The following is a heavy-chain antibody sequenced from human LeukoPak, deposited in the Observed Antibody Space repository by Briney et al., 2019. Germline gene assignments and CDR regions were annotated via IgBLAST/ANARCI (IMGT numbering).Heavy chain of an antibody. D-gene: IGHD1-26*01. CDR2: IYHSGST. J-gene: IGHJ4*02. CDR1: GGSISSGGYY. CDR3: ARERILSGSSPHYFDY. V-gene: IGHV4-30-2*01. Sequence: SETLSLTCTVSGGSISSGGYYWSWIRQPPGKGLEWIGYIYHSGSTYYNPSLKSRVTISVDRSKNQFSLKLSSVTAADTAVYYCARERILSGSSPHYFDYWGQGTLVTVSS.